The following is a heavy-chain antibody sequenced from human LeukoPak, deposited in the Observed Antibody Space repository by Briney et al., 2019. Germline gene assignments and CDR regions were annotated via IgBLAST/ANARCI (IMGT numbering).Heavy chain of an antibody. Sequence: ASVKVSCKASGYTFTGYYMHWVRQAPGQGLEWMGWINPNSGGTNYAQKFQGRVTMTRDTSISTAYMELSRLRSDDTAVYYCANSGYCSTSCYSGFDPWGQGTLVTVSS. CDR1: GYTFTGYY. CDR2: INPNSGGT. V-gene: IGHV1-2*02. D-gene: IGHD2-2*01. J-gene: IGHJ5*02. CDR3: ANSGYCSTSCYSGFDP.